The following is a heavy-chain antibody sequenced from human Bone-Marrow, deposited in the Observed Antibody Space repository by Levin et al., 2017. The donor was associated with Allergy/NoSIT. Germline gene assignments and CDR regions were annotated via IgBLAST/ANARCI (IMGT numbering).Heavy chain of an antibody. CDR3: ARDIYGSGSDFDY. CDR1: GYIFTGYY. Sequence: ASVKVSCRASGYIFTGYYIHWVRQAPGQGLEWMGRINPNSGVTLYAQKFQGRVTISSDTSIRTAYVELSRLRSDDTAVYYCARDIYGSGSDFDYWGQGTLVTVSS. D-gene: IGHD3-10*01. V-gene: IGHV1-2*02. J-gene: IGHJ4*02. CDR2: INPNSGVT.